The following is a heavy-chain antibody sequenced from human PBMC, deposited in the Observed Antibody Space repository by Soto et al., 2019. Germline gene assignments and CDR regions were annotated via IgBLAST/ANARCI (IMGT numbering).Heavy chain of an antibody. CDR2: IYYSGST. J-gene: IGHJ4*02. D-gene: IGHD2-2*02. CDR3: AREYCSSPSCYMGNFDY. Sequence: SETLSLTCTVSGGSISSYYWSWIRQPPGKGLEWIGYIYYSGSTNYNPSLKSRVTISVDTSKNQFSLKLSSVTAADTAVYYCAREYCSSPSCYMGNFDYCGQRTLVVVSS. CDR1: GGSISSYY. V-gene: IGHV4-59*01.